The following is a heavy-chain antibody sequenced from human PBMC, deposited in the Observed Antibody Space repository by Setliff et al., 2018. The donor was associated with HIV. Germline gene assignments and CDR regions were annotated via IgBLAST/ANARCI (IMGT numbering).Heavy chain of an antibody. Sequence: SETLSLTCGVSGYSLTSGYYWGWIRQPPGKGLEWIGSIHDSGRTYYNPSLKSRVTISVDTSKNQFSLKLSSVTAAGTAVYYCARHSLGNIGDYIRIGAIDIWGQGTMVTVSS. CDR3: ARHSLGNIGDYIRIGAIDI. V-gene: IGHV4-38-2*01. D-gene: IGHD4-17*01. CDR1: GYSLTSGYY. J-gene: IGHJ3*02. CDR2: IHDSGRT.